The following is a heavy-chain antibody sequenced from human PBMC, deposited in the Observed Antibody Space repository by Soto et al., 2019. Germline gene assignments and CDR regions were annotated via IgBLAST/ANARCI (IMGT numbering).Heavy chain of an antibody. Sequence: PGGSLRLSCAASGFTFSDYYMTWIRQAPGKGLEGVSKISGSGTTIYDADSVKGRFTVSRDNAKNSVYLQMDSLRAEDTAVYYCASDPYYYASGHWGQGTLVTVSS. V-gene: IGHV3-11*01. CDR3: ASDPYYYASGH. J-gene: IGHJ4*02. D-gene: IGHD3-10*01. CDR1: GFTFSDYY. CDR2: ISGSGTTI.